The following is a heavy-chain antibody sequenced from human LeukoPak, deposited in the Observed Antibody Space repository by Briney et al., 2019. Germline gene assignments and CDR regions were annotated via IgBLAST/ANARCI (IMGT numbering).Heavy chain of an antibody. Sequence: SETLSLTRAVYGGSFSGYYWSWIRQPPGKGLEWIGEINHSGSTNYNPSLKSRVTISVDTSKNQFSLKLSSVTAADTAVYYCAREAPNPPFDPWGQGTLVTVSS. V-gene: IGHV4-34*01. CDR1: GGSFSGYY. CDR3: AREAPNPPFDP. J-gene: IGHJ5*02. CDR2: INHSGST.